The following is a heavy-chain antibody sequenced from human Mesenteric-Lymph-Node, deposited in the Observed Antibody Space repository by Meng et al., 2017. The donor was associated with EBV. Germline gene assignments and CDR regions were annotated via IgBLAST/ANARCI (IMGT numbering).Heavy chain of an antibody. Sequence: EVQLVESGXXXXXPXXLXXLACAASGFTFSSYSMNWVRQAPGKGLEWVSSISSSSIYIYYADSVKGRFTISRDNAKNSLYLQMNSLRAEDTAVYYCAREGQSSGVGYFDYWGQGTLVTVSS. CDR1: GFTFSSYS. D-gene: IGHD3-3*01. V-gene: IGHV3-21*01. CDR2: ISSSSIYI. CDR3: AREGQSSGVGYFDY. J-gene: IGHJ4*02.